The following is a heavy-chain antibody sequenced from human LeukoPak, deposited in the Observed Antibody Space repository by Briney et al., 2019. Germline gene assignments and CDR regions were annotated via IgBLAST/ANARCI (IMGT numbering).Heavy chain of an antibody. Sequence: PGGSLRLSCAASGFTFSSYSMNWVRQAPGKGLEWVSSISSSSSYIYYADSVKGRFTISRDNAKNSLYLQMNSLRAEDTAVYYCARTNSSSWYPFDYWGQGTLVTVSS. CDR1: GFTFSSYS. CDR2: ISSSSSYI. J-gene: IGHJ4*02. CDR3: ARTNSSSWYPFDY. D-gene: IGHD6-13*01. V-gene: IGHV3-21*01.